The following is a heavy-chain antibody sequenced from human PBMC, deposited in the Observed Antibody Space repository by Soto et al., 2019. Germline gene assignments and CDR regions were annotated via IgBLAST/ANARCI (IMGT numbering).Heavy chain of an antibody. Sequence: QITLKESGPTLVKPTQTLTLTCTFSGFSLSTSGVGVGWIRQPPGKALEWLALIYWDDDKRYSPSLKSRLTITKDTSKNQVVLTMTNMDPVDTATYYCAHRGLNRGFRSYYFDYWGQGTLVTVSS. CDR3: AHRGLNRGFRSYYFDY. J-gene: IGHJ4*02. CDR2: IYWDDDK. CDR1: GFSLSTSGVG. D-gene: IGHD5-12*01. V-gene: IGHV2-5*02.